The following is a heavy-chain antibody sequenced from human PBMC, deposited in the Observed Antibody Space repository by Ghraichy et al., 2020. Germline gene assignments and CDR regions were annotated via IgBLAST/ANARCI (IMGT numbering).Heavy chain of an antibody. J-gene: IGHJ4*02. CDR2: TSGSGGST. V-gene: IGHV3-23*01. CDR3: AKDHTAGQSYFDY. Sequence: GGSLRLSCAASGFTFSSYAMSWVRQAPGKGLEWVSATSGSGGSTYYADSVKGRFTISRDNSKNTLYLQMNSLRAEDTAVYYCAKDHTAGQSYFDYWGQGTLVTVSS. CDR1: GFTFSSYA. D-gene: IGHD6-19*01.